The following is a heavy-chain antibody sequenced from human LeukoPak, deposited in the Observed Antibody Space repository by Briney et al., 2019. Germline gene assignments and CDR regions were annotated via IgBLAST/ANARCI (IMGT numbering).Heavy chain of an antibody. D-gene: IGHD6-6*01. CDR2: IYTSGST. V-gene: IGHV4-61*02. CDR3: ARVWEQYYSSLREVPYYYYYMDV. J-gene: IGHJ6*03. CDR1: GGSISSGSYY. Sequence: TLSLTCTVSGGSISSGSYYWSWIRQPAGKGLEWIGRIYTSGSTNYNPSLKSRVTISVDTSKNQFSLKLSSVTAADTAVYYCARVWEQYYSSLREVPYYYYYMDVWGKGTTVTVSS.